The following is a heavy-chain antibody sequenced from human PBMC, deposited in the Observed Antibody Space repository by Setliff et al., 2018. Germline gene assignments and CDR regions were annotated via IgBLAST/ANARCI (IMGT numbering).Heavy chain of an antibody. CDR3: ARGGMAAAGRKGVFEY. V-gene: IGHV1-46*01. Sequence: ASVKVSCKASGYTFTAYYMHWVRQAPGQGLEWMGIVHTGGGSASYAQNFQGRVSMTSDTSTSTVYMEVTRVTFDDTAIYYCARGGMAAAGRKGVFEYWGQGSQVTVS. J-gene: IGHJ4*02. CDR2: VHTGGGSA. CDR1: GYTFTAYY. D-gene: IGHD6-13*01.